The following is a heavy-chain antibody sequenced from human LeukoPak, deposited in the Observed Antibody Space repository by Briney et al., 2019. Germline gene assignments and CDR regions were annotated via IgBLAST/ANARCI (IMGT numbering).Heavy chain of an antibody. CDR3: ARANYSSYYYYYMDV. V-gene: IGHV4-38-2*02. J-gene: IGHJ6*03. Sequence: SETLSLTCTVSGYSISSGYYWGWIRPPPGKGLEWIGSIYHSGSTYYNPSLKSRVTISVDTSKNQFSLKLSSVTAADTAVYYCARANYSSYYYYYMDVWGKGTTVTASS. CDR1: GYSISSGYY. CDR2: IYHSGST. D-gene: IGHD4/OR15-4a*01.